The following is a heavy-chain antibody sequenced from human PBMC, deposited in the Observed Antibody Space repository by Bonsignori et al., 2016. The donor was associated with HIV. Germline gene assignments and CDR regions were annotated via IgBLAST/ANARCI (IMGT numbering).Heavy chain of an antibody. CDR3: ARLDY. Sequence: WIRQPPGKGLEWIGRIFSSGSTNYNPSLKSRVTISLDTSKNQFSLRLTSVTAADTAIYYCARLDYWGQGTPVTVSS. CDR2: IFSSGST. V-gene: IGHV4-4*07. J-gene: IGHJ4*02.